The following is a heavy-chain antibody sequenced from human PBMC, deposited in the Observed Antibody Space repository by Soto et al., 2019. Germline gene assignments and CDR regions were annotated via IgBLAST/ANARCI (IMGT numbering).Heavy chain of an antibody. CDR2: IYYSGST. Sequence: PSETLSLTCTVSGGSISSYYWSWIRQPPGKGLEWIGYIYYSGSTYYNPSLKSRVTISVDTSKNQFSLKLSSVTAADTAVYYCARTTYYDFWSGYTFCFVPRAATKTNWFYP. CDR1: GGSISSYY. J-gene: IGHJ5*02. CDR3: ARTTYYDFWSGYTFCFVPRAATKTNWFYP. V-gene: IGHV4-59*12. D-gene: IGHD3-3*01.